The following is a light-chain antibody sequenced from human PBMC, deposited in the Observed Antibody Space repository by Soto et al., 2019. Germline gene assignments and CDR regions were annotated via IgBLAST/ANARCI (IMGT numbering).Light chain of an antibody. CDR2: DAS. CDR3: QQRSNWPLT. Sequence: EIVLTQSPATLSLSPGERATLSCRASQSVSSYLAWYQQKPGQAPRLLIYDASNRATGIPARFSGSGSGTDFTLTISSLEPEDFALYDCQQRSNWPLTFGGWTKVEIK. CDR1: QSVSSY. J-gene: IGKJ4*01. V-gene: IGKV3-11*01.